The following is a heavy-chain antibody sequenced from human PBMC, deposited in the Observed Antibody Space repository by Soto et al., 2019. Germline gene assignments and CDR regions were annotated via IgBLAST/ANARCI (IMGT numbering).Heavy chain of an antibody. J-gene: IGHJ4*02. CDR1: GFTVGNNY. D-gene: IGHD3-10*01. CDR2: IYSTGTT. Sequence: VPLVESGGGLIQPGGSLRLSCAASGFTVGNNYMSWVRQAPGKRLEWVSLIYSTGTTRYADSVKGRFTVSRDNAKNTLYLQMNSLRAEDTAVYYCAKDGRGSGSHYNSFGYWGQGTLVTVSS. V-gene: IGHV3-53*01. CDR3: AKDGRGSGSHYNSFGY.